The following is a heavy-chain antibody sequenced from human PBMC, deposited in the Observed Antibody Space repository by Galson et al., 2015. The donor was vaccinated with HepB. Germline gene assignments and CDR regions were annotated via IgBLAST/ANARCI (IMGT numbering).Heavy chain of an antibody. CDR3: ARQHTVTTAPFDY. D-gene: IGHD4-17*01. J-gene: IGHJ4*02. CDR2: IDPSDSYT. V-gene: IGHV5-10-1*01. CDR1: GYSFTSYW. Sequence: QSGAEVKNPGESLRISCKGSGYSFTSYWISWVRQMPGKGLEWMGRIDPSDSYTNYNPSFQGHVTISADKSISTAYLQWSSLKASDTAMYYCARQHTVTTAPFDYWGQGTLVTVSS.